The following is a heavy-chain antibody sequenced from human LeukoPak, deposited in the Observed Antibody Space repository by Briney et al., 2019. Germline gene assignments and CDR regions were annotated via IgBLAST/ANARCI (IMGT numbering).Heavy chain of an antibody. D-gene: IGHD6-13*01. V-gene: IGHV3-7*01. CDR3: ARGPEDSSSWYYYYGMDV. Sequence: GGSLRLSCAASGFTFSSYWMSWVRQAPGRGLEWVANIKQDGSEKYYVDSVKGRFTISRDNAKNSLYLQMNSLRAEDTAVYYCARGPEDSSSWYYYYGMDVWGQGTTVTVSS. CDR2: IKQDGSEK. CDR1: GFTFSSYW. J-gene: IGHJ6*02.